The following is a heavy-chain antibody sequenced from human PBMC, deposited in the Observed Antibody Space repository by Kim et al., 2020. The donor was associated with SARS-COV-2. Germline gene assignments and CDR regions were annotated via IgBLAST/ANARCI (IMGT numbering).Heavy chain of an antibody. Sequence: ASVKVSCKASGYTFTSYYIHWVRQAPGQGLEWMGIINASGGSTRFAQKFQGRVTMTRDTSTSTVFMELSSLRSEDAAVYYCARGGLHFDSSAYSDYWGQG. V-gene: IGHV1-46*01. D-gene: IGHD3-22*01. CDR1: GYTFTSYY. CDR2: INASGGST. CDR3: ARGGLHFDSSAYSDY. J-gene: IGHJ4*02.